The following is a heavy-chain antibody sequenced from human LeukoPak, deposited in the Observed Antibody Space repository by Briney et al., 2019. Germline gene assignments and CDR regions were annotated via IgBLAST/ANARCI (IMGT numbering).Heavy chain of an antibody. J-gene: IGHJ4*02. CDR3: AKDFGGNYSCFDY. V-gene: IGHV3-30*18. D-gene: IGHD1-26*01. CDR2: ISYDGSNK. Sequence: GRSLRLSCAASGFTFSSYGMHWVRQAPGKGLEWVAVISYDGSNKYYADSVKGRFTISRDNSKNTLYLQMNSLRAEDTAVYYCAKDFGGNYSCFDYWGQGTLVTVSS. CDR1: GFTFSSYG.